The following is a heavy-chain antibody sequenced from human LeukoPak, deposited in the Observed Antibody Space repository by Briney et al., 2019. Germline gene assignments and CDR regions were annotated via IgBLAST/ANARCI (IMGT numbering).Heavy chain of an antibody. V-gene: IGHV3-23*01. CDR1: GFTFSTYA. Sequence: GGSLRLSCAASGFTFSTYAMSWVRQAPGKGLEWVSGISGSGDRTDYADSVKGRFTISRDNSKNTLYVQMNSLRAEDTAVYYCAGTYYYDNSGYSYEYWGQGTLVAVSS. CDR2: ISGSGDRT. CDR3: AGTYYYDNSGYSYEY. D-gene: IGHD3-22*01. J-gene: IGHJ4*02.